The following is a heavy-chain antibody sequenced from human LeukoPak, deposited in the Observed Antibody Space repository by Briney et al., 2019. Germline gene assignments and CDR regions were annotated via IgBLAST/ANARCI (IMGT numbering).Heavy chain of an antibody. V-gene: IGHV4-59*01. CDR3: ARDQQGCSSTSCYRPDYYYGMDV. CDR2: IYYSGST. D-gene: IGHD2-2*01. Sequence: SETLSLTCTVSGGSISSYYWSWIRQPPGKGLEWIGYIYYSGSTNYNPSLKSRVTISVDTSKNQFSLKLSSVIAADTVVYYCARDQQGCSSTSCYRPDYYYGMDVWGQGTTVTVSS. J-gene: IGHJ6*02. CDR1: GGSISSYY.